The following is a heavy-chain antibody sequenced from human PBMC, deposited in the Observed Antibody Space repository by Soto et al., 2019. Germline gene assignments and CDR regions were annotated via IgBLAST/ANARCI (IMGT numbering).Heavy chain of an antibody. CDR2: ISSSSSTI. CDR3: ARSPDTYYDFWSGSRYYYYGMDV. CDR1: GFTFSSYS. Sequence: GGSMRLSCAASGFTFSSYSMNWVRQAPGKGLEWVSYISSSSSTIYYADSVKGRFTISRDNSKNTLYLQMNSLRAEDTAVYYCARSPDTYYDFWSGSRYYYYGMDVWGQGTTVTVSS. V-gene: IGHV3-48*01. J-gene: IGHJ6*02. D-gene: IGHD3-3*01.